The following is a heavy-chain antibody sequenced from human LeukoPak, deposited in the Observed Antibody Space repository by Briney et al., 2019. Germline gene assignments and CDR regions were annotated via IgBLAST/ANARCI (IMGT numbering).Heavy chain of an antibody. CDR2: INPNSGGT. D-gene: IGHD5-18*01. Sequence: ASVKVSCKASGYTFTGYYMHWVRQAPGQGLEWMGWINPNSGGTNYAQKFQGWVTMTRDTSISTAYMELRSLRSDDTAVYYCARDRGYSYGIKSYSFWGQGTMVTVSS. V-gene: IGHV1-2*04. CDR1: GYTFTGYY. J-gene: IGHJ3*01. CDR3: ARDRGYSYGIKSYSF.